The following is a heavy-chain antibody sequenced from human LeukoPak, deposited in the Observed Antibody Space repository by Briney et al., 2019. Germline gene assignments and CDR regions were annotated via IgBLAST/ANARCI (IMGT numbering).Heavy chain of an antibody. Sequence: GGSLRLSCAASGFTFSSYWMSWVRQAPGKGLEWVAVISYDGSNKYYADSVKGRFTISRDNSKNTLYLQMNSLRAEDTAVYYCAKDGNDYGDCVSCYYYYYMDVWGKGTTVTVSS. D-gene: IGHD4-17*01. CDR3: AKDGNDYGDCVSCYYYYYMDV. CDR2: ISYDGSNK. V-gene: IGHV3-30*18. CDR1: GFTFSSYW. J-gene: IGHJ6*03.